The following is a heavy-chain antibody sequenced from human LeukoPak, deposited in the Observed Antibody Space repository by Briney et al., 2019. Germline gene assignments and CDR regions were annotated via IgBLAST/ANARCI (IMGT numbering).Heavy chain of an antibody. CDR2: ISGSGGST. D-gene: IGHD6-13*01. Sequence: GGSLRLSCAASGFTFSSYAMSWVRQAPGKGLEWVSAISGSGGSTYYADSVKGRFTISRDNSKNTLYLQMNSLRAEDTAVYYCARDQSIAAAGTDYYYGMDVWGQGTTVTVSS. J-gene: IGHJ6*02. CDR1: GFTFSSYA. CDR3: ARDQSIAAAGTDYYYGMDV. V-gene: IGHV3-23*01.